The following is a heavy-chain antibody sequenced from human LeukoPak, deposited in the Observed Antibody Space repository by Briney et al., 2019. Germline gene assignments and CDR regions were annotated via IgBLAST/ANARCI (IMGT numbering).Heavy chain of an antibody. D-gene: IGHD3-3*01. J-gene: IGHJ4*02. Sequence: ASVKVSCKASGYTFTSYDINWVRQAPGQGLEWMGWMNPNSGNTGYAQKFQGRVTMTRNTSISTAYMELSSLRSEDTAVYYCARDYDFWSGYNFQFDYWGQGTLVTVSA. V-gene: IGHV1-8*01. CDR1: GYTFTSYD. CDR3: ARDYDFWSGYNFQFDY. CDR2: MNPNSGNT.